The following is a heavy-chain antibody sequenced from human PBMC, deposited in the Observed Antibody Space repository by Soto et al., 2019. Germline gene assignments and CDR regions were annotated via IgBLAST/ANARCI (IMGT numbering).Heavy chain of an antibody. Sequence: XXTLRLACAASGFTFDGYGMRWVPPAPGKGLEWVYGINWNGSSTGYADSVKGRFTISRDNAKNSLYLQMDSPRAEVTALYYCARELFPGPLFDYCGQGPLVTVSS. V-gene: IGHV3-20*04. CDR3: ARELFPGPLFDY. CDR1: GFTFDGYG. CDR2: INWNGSST. D-gene: IGHD2-21*01. J-gene: IGHJ4*02.